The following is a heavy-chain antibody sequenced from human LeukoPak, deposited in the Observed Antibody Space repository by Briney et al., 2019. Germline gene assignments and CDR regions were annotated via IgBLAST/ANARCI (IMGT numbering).Heavy chain of an antibody. CDR3: AKDYDILTGYSGWYFDL. Sequence: GGSLRLSCAASGFTFSSYGMHWVRPAPGKGLEWVAFIRYDGSNKYYADSVKGRFTISRDNSKNTLYLQMNSLRAEDTAVYYCAKDYDILTGYSGWYFDLWGRGTLVTVSS. J-gene: IGHJ2*01. CDR1: GFTFSSYG. D-gene: IGHD3-9*01. V-gene: IGHV3-30*02. CDR2: IRYDGSNK.